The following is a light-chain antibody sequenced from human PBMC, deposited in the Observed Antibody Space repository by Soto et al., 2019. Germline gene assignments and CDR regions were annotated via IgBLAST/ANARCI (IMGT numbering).Light chain of an antibody. J-gene: IGKJ3*01. CDR3: QHYNAYSNA. CDR2: DGS. V-gene: IGKV1-5*01. CDR1: QSVSYW. Sequence: DIHLTQSPSTLSTSVGARVTITCRASQSVSYWLAWYQQKLGKAPNLLIYDGSTLASGVPPRFSGGGFGTQFTLNISSLQPDDSAMYYCQHYNAYSNAFGPGTRVEIK.